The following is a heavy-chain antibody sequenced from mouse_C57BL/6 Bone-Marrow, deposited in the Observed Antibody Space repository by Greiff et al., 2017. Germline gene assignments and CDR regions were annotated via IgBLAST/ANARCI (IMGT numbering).Heavy chain of an antibody. Sequence: QVQLQQSGAELVRPGASVTLSCKASGYTFTDYEMHWVKQTPVHGLEWIGAIDPETGGTAYNQKFKGKAILTAEKSSSKAYMELRSLTSEDSAVYYCTRSMVVAHWYFDVWGTGTTVTVSS. CDR1: GYTFTDYE. CDR3: TRSMVVAHWYFDV. V-gene: IGHV1-15*01. J-gene: IGHJ1*03. D-gene: IGHD1-1*01. CDR2: IDPETGGT.